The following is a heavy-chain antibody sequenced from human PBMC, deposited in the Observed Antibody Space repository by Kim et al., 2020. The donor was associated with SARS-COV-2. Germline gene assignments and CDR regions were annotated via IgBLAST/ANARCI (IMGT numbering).Heavy chain of an antibody. CDR2: IDWDDDK. J-gene: IGHJ4*02. V-gene: IGHV2-70*01. CDR3: ARICFASTTVVTPTPV. Sequence: SGPTLVNPTQTLTLTCTFSGFSLSTSGMCVSWIRQPPGKALEWLALIDWDDDKYYSTSLKTRLTISKDTSKNQVVLTMTNMDPVDTATYYCARICFASTTVVTPTPVWGQGTLVTVSS. CDR1: GFSLSTSGMC. D-gene: IGHD2-15*01.